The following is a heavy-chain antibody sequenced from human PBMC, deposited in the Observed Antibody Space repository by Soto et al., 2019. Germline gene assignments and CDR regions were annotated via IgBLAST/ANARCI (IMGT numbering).Heavy chain of an antibody. J-gene: IGHJ5*02. CDR3: ARSPTEWFRFDP. V-gene: IGHV4-59*01. D-gene: IGHD3-3*01. CDR1: GGSISSYY. Sequence: SETLSLTCTVSGGSISSYYWSWIRQPPGKGLEWIGYIYYSGSTNYNPSLKSRVTISVDTSKNQFSLKLSSVTAADTAVYYCARSPTEWFRFDPWGQGTLVTVSS. CDR2: IYYSGST.